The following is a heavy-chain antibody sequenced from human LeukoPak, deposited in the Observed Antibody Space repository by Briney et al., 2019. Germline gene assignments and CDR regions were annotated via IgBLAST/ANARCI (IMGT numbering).Heavy chain of an antibody. J-gene: IGHJ5*02. CDR2: VCHDGGT. Sequence: PSETLSLTCTVSGGSISSGGYCWSWIRQHPGKGLEWIGYVCHDGGTSYNPSLMSRVTVAIDTSKNQFSLKLNSVTAADTAVFYCAKEGRDSGGYNGWFEPWGQGTLVTVSS. CDR1: GGSISSGGYC. CDR3: AKEGRDSGGYNGWFEP. V-gene: IGHV4-31*03. D-gene: IGHD2-15*01.